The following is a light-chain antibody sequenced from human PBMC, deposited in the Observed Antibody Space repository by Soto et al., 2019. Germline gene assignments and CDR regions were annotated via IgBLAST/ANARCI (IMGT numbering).Light chain of an antibody. CDR1: SSDVGGYNY. J-gene: IGLJ1*01. Sequence: QSVLTQPASVSWSPGQSIAISCTGTSSDVGGYNYASWYQQHPGKAPKLMVYDVSNRPSGVSNRFSGSKSGNTASLTISGLQAEDEADYYCSSYTSSSTYVFGTGTKVTVL. V-gene: IGLV2-14*01. CDR3: SSYTSSSTYV. CDR2: DVS.